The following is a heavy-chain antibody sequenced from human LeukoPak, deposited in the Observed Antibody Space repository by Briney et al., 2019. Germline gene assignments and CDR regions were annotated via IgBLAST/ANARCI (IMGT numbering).Heavy chain of an antibody. V-gene: IGHV5-51*01. CDR3: ARLTGSYWDYFDY. J-gene: IGHJ4*02. CDR1: GYSFTSYW. Sequence: GESLKISCKGSGYSFTSYWIGWVRQMPGKGLEWMGIIYPGDSDTRYSPSFQGQVTISADKSISPAYLQWSRLKASDTAMYYCARLTGSYWDYFDYWGQGTLVTVSS. CDR2: IYPGDSDT. D-gene: IGHD1-26*01.